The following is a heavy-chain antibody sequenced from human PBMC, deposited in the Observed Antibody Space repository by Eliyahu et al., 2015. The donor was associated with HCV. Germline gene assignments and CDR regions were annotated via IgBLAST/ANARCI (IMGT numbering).Heavy chain of an antibody. CDR1: GFTFDDYA. CDR3: AKEYAPGSYGAFDI. D-gene: IGHD3-16*01. Sequence: EVQLVESGGGLVQPGRSLRLSCAASGFTFDDYAMHWVRQAPGKGLEWVSGISWNSGSIGYADSVKGRFTISRDNAKNSLYLQMNSLRAEDTALYYCAKEYAPGSYGAFDIWGQGTMVTVSS. CDR2: ISWNSGSI. J-gene: IGHJ3*02. V-gene: IGHV3-9*01.